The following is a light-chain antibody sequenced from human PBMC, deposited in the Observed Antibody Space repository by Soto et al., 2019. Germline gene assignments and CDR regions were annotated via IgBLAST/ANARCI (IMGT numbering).Light chain of an antibody. Sequence: VLTQSPATLSMSSVAGANLSCSASQSIHTSLAWYQQKPGQPPRLVVYDSTLRANGVPARFGGSRSGTEFTLTIKNLEPEDFAVYYCQQSNVWPPITCGKGPRRAIK. V-gene: IGKV3-11*01. CDR2: DST. J-gene: IGKJ5*01. CDR3: QQSNVWPPIT. CDR1: QSIHTS.